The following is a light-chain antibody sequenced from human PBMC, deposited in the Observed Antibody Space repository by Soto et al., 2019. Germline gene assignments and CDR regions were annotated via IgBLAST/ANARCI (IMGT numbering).Light chain of an antibody. CDR3: QHYAHNSPIT. CDR2: GAS. V-gene: IGKV3-20*01. Sequence: EIVLTQSPGTLSLSPGERATLSCRASQSVSNRYLAWYQQKSGQAPRLLISGASSRATGIPDRFSGSGSGTDFTLTISRLEPEDFALYYCQHYAHNSPITFGQGTRLEIK. J-gene: IGKJ5*01. CDR1: QSVSNRY.